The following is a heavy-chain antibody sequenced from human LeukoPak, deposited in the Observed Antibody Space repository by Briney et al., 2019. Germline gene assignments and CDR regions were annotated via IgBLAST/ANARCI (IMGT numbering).Heavy chain of an antibody. J-gene: IGHJ4*02. CDR1: GFTFSSYA. V-gene: IGHV3-23*01. CDR3: ASPGAVAGHY. Sequence: GGSLRLSCAASGFTFSSYAMSWVRQAPGKGLEWVSAISGSGGSTYYADSVKGRFTISRDNSKNTLYLQMNSLGAEDTAVYYCASPGAVAGHYWGQGTLVTVSS. CDR2: ISGSGGST. D-gene: IGHD6-19*01.